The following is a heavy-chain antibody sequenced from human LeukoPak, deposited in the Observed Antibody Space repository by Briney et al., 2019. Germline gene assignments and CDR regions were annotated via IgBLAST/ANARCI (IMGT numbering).Heavy chain of an antibody. D-gene: IGHD3-22*01. CDR1: GFTFSDYW. CDR3: ARKGGYSSGYYY. V-gene: IGHV3-7*01. Sequence: GGYLRLSSAASGFTFSDYWMTWVPQAPGKGLEWVANTKQDGSEKDYVDSVKGRFTISRDNAKNSLYLQMNSLRVEDTAVYYCARKGGYSSGYYYWGQGTLVTVSS. J-gene: IGHJ4*02. CDR2: TKQDGSEK.